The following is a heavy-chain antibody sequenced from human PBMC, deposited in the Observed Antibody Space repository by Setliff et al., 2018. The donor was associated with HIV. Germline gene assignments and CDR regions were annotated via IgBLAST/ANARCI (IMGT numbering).Heavy chain of an antibody. CDR3: VRLTADRTNYYYYMDV. J-gene: IGHJ6*03. D-gene: IGHD2-8*01. CDR2: IDSNNGNR. CDR1: GYTFTSYY. Sequence: ASVKVSCKASGYTFTSYYMHWVRQAPGQGLEWMGWIDSNNGNRNFAQKFRGRVTMTTDISTNTAYMEVRSLSFDDTAVYYCVRLTADRTNYYYYMDVLGKGTTVTVSS. V-gene: IGHV1-18*04.